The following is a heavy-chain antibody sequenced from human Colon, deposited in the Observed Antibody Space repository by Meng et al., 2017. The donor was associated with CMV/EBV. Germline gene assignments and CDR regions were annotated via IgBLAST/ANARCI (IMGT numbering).Heavy chain of an antibody. CDR2: ILRDGFTT. CDR3: ARRGQV. CDR1: EYTFRSYA. Sequence: GGSLSLSCVASEYTFRSYAMDWVRQAPGKGLEWVSAILRDGFTTYYADSVKGRFTISRDNSKNTLYLQMNSLRAEDTAVYFCARRGQVWGQGTLVIVSS. V-gene: IGHV3-23*01. J-gene: IGHJ4*02.